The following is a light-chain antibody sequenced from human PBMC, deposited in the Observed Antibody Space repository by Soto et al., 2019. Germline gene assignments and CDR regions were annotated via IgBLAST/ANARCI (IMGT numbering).Light chain of an antibody. J-gene: IGKJ4*01. CDR3: QQYGSSPLT. V-gene: IGKV3-20*01. Sequence: PGERATLSCRASQSVGRSSLAWYQQKPGRAPRLIMYDTSRRATGIPDRFSGSGSGTDFTLTISRLEPEDFAVYLCQQYGSSPLTFGGGTKVEIK. CDR1: QSVGRSS. CDR2: DTS.